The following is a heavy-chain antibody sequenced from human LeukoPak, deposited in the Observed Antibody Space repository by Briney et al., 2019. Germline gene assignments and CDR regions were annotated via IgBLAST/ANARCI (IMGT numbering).Heavy chain of an antibody. V-gene: IGHV3-21*01. Sequence: GGSLRLSCAASGFTFSSYSMNWVRQAPGKGLEWVSSISSSSSYIYYADSVKGRFTFSRDNAKNSLYLQMNSLRAEDTAVYYCARSTVGLLWFGESIDYWGQGTLVTVSS. D-gene: IGHD3-10*01. CDR3: ARSTVGLLWFGESIDY. CDR2: ISSSSSYI. CDR1: GFTFSSYS. J-gene: IGHJ4*02.